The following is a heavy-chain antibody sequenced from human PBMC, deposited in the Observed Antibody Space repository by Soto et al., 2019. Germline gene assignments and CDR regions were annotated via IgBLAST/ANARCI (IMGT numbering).Heavy chain of an antibody. Sequence: EVQLVESGGGLVKPGGSLRLSCAASGFTFSSYSMNWVRQAPGKGLEWVSSISSSSSYIYYADSVKGRFTISRDNAKNSRYLQMTSLRAEATAVYYCASPAISTLRTDYFDYWGQGTLVTVSS. CDR3: ASPAISTLRTDYFDY. V-gene: IGHV3-21*01. D-gene: IGHD4-17*01. CDR2: ISSSSSYI. CDR1: GFTFSSYS. J-gene: IGHJ4*02.